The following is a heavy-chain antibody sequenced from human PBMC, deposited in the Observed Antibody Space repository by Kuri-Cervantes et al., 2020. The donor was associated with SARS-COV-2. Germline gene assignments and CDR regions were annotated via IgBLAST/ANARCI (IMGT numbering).Heavy chain of an antibody. CDR2: IYTSGST. CDR3: ARVVPAADEGLYYYYMDV. CDR1: GDSISSYF. J-gene: IGHJ6*03. D-gene: IGHD2-2*01. Sequence: SETLSLTCTVSGDSISSYFWSWVRQPAGKGLEWIGRIYTSGSTNYNPSLKSRVTMSVDTSKNQFSLKLGSVTAADTAVYYCARVVPAADEGLYYYYMDVWGKGTTVTVSS. V-gene: IGHV4-4*07.